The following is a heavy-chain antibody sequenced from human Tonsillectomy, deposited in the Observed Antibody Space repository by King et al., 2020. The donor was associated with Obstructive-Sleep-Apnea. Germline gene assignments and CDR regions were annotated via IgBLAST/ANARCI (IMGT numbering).Heavy chain of an antibody. V-gene: IGHV3-33*01. CDR1: GFSFSYYT. D-gene: IGHD2-21*02. Sequence: VQLVESGGGVVQPGRSLRPSCAASGFSFSYYTIHWVRHAPGTGLEWVSVIWYDVSNKYAADSVQGRFTASRDNSKNPVYLQMNNLRAEDSAVYYCASRAQSQCVGDCPPYFDYWGQGALVTVSP. CDR3: ASRAQSQCVGDCPPYFDY. CDR2: IWYDVSNK. J-gene: IGHJ4*02.